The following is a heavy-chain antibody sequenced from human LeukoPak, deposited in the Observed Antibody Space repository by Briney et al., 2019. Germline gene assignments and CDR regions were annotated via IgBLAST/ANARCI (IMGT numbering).Heavy chain of an antibody. CDR1: GFTFSDYA. CDR3: ARGGWYFDY. V-gene: IGHV3-23*01. D-gene: IGHD6-19*01. CDR2: IRGSGGST. J-gene: IGHJ4*02. Sequence: PGGSLRLSCAASGFTFSDYAMSWVRQAPGKGLEWVSSIRGSGGSTYYADSVKGRFPISRDNSKNTLYLQMNSLRAGDTAVYYCARGGWYFDYWGQGTLVTVSS.